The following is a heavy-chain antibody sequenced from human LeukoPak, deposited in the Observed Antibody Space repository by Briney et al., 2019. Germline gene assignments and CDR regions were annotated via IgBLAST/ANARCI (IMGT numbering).Heavy chain of an antibody. Sequence: GGSLRLSCAASGFTFSDYYMSWIRQAPGKGLEWVSYISSSGSTIYYADSVKGRFTISRDNAKNSLYLQMNSLRAEDTAVYYCARVSDYVAVGFYELDQYYFDYWGQRTLVTVSS. CDR2: ISSSGSTI. V-gene: IGHV3-11*01. D-gene: IGHD4-17*01. J-gene: IGHJ4*02. CDR3: ARVSDYVAVGFYELDQYYFDY. CDR1: GFTFSDYY.